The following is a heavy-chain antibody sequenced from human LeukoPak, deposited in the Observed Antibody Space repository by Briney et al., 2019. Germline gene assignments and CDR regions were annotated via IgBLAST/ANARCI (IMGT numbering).Heavy chain of an antibody. CDR3: AKAPIAAAGIYYFDY. CDR1: GFTFSSYG. D-gene: IGHD6-13*01. Sequence: GGSLRLSCAASGFTFSSYGMHWVRQAPGKGLEWVAVISYDGSNKYYADSVKGRFTISRDNSKNTLYLQMNSLRAKDTAVYYCAKAPIAAAGIYYFDYWGQGTLVTVPS. V-gene: IGHV3-30*18. J-gene: IGHJ4*02. CDR2: ISYDGSNK.